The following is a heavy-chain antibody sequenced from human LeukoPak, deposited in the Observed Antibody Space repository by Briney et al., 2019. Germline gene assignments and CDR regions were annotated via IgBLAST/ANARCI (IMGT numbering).Heavy chain of an antibody. V-gene: IGHV4-31*03. J-gene: IGHJ4*02. CDR2: IYYSGST. Sequence: SETLSLTCIVSGGSISSGGYYWSWIRQHPGKGLEWIGYIYYSGSTYYNPSLKSRVTISVDTSKNQFSLKLSSVTAADTAVYYCARVSGLVVYACVDYWGQGTLVTVSS. CDR3: ARVSGLVVYACVDY. D-gene: IGHD2-8*02. CDR1: GGSISSGGYY.